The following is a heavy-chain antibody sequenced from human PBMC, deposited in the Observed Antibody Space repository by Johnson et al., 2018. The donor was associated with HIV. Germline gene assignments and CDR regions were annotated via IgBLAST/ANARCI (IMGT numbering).Heavy chain of an antibody. CDR2: IRYDGSNK. Sequence: QVQLVESGGGVVQPGGSLRLSCAASGFTFSSYGMHWVRQAPGKGLEWVAFIRYDGSNKYYADSVKGRFTISRDNSKNSLYLQMNSLRAEDTAVYYCARGGRGVRITMIVVVPNDAFDIWGQGTMVTVSS. CDR3: ARGGRGVRITMIVVVPNDAFDI. V-gene: IGHV3-30*02. CDR1: GFTFSSYG. J-gene: IGHJ3*02. D-gene: IGHD3-22*01.